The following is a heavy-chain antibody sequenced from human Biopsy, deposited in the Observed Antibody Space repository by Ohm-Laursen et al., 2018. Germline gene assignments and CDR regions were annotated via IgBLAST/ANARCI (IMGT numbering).Heavy chain of an antibody. V-gene: IGHV1-69*06. Sequence: SVKVSCKAPEGTFTNYGVNWVRQAPGQGLEWLGGNIPILGTGNYAQKFQDRVTVAADTSTNTATMELRSLRSDDTAVYYCATKLTGYFHHWGQGTLVIVSS. J-gene: IGHJ1*01. CDR1: EGTFTNYG. CDR2: NIPILGTG. D-gene: IGHD3-9*01. CDR3: ATKLTGYFHH.